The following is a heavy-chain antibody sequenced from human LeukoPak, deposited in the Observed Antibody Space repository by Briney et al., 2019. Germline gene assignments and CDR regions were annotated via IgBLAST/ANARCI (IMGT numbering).Heavy chain of an antibody. V-gene: IGHV3-9*01. Sequence: GGSLRLSCAASGFTFDDYAMHWVRQAPGKGLEWVSGISWNRGSIGYADSVKGRFTISRDNAKNSLYLQMNSLRAEDTALYYCAKDMGLTGTTGGFDYWGQGTLVTVSS. J-gene: IGHJ4*02. CDR1: GFTFDDYA. CDR2: ISWNRGSI. D-gene: IGHD1-7*01. CDR3: AKDMGLTGTTGGFDY.